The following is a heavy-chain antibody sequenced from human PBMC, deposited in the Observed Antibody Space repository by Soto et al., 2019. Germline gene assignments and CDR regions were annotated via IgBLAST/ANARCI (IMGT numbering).Heavy chain of an antibody. CDR2: IYSGGAT. J-gene: IGHJ6*03. Sequence: GVSLSLSCAASGFTVTSSYMSWVRQAPGKGLEWVSVIYSGGATYYADSVKGRFTISRDSSKNTLYLEMNSLRAEDTAVYYCARVVRESSYFYVDVWGKGTTVTV. CDR1: GFTVTSSY. D-gene: IGHD3-16*01. V-gene: IGHV3-66*01. CDR3: ARVVRESSYFYVDV.